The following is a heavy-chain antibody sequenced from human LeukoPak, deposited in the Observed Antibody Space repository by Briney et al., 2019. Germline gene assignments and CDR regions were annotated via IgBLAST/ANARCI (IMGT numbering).Heavy chain of an antibody. Sequence: GRSLRLSCTASGFTFSSYAMHWLRQAPGKGLEWVAVISYDGSNKYYADSVKGRFTISRDNSKNTLYLQMNSLRAEDTAVYYCARDFGEMATTTYFDYWGQGTLVTVSS. CDR2: ISYDGSNK. CDR1: GFTFSSYA. CDR3: ARDFGEMATTTYFDY. V-gene: IGHV3-30-3*01. D-gene: IGHD5-24*01. J-gene: IGHJ4*02.